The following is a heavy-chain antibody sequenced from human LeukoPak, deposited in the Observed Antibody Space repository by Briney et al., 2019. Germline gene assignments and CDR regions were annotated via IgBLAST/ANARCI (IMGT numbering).Heavy chain of an antibody. J-gene: IGHJ4*02. CDR3: ARGDGVGGGDFDY. CDR1: GYTLTELS. V-gene: IGHV1-2*02. D-gene: IGHD5-24*01. CDR2: INPNSGGT. Sequence: ASVKVSCKVSGYTLTELSMHWVRQAPGQGLEWMGWINPNSGGTNYAQKFQGRVTMTRDTSISTAYMELSRLRSDDTAVYYCARGDGVGGGDFDYWGQGTLVTVSS.